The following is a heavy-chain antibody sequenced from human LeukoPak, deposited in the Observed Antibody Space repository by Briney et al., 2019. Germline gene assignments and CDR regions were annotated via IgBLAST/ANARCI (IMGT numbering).Heavy chain of an antibody. CDR3: AKDPKLWFGEN. CDR2: ISYDGSNK. Sequence: PGGSLRLSCAASGFTFSSYGMHWVRQAPGKGLEWVAVISYDGSNKYYADSVKGRFTISRDNSKNTLYLQMNSLRAEDTAVYYCAKDPKLWFGENWGQGTLVTVSS. J-gene: IGHJ4*02. D-gene: IGHD3-10*01. CDR1: GFTFSSYG. V-gene: IGHV3-30*18.